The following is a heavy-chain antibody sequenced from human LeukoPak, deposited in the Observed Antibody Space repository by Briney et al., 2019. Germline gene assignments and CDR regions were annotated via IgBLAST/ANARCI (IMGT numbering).Heavy chain of an antibody. CDR2: INPNSGNT. D-gene: IGHD1-7*01. Sequence: GASVKVSCKASGYTFTGYYMHWVRQAPGQGLEWMGWINPNSGNTGYAQKFQGRVTITRNTSISTAYMELSSLRSEDTAVYYCARARVNWNYVDFDYWGQGTLVTVSS. J-gene: IGHJ4*02. CDR1: GYTFTGYY. V-gene: IGHV1-8*03. CDR3: ARARVNWNYVDFDY.